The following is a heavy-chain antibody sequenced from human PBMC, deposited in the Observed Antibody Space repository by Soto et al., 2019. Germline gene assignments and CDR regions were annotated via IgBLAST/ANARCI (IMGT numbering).Heavy chain of an antibody. CDR3: ARDRDTTTTVWLDP. V-gene: IGHV1-3*01. D-gene: IGHD4-17*01. CDR1: GYTLRNYG. Sequence: QVQLVQSGAEVRKPGASVKISCKASGYTLRNYGIHWLRQAPGEGRQWMGWIYAGNGISRYSDKLQGRVTITRDTSASTAYVELSGLRYEDTAVYYCARDRDTTTTVWLDPWGQGTLVTVSS. CDR2: IYAGNGIS. J-gene: IGHJ5*02.